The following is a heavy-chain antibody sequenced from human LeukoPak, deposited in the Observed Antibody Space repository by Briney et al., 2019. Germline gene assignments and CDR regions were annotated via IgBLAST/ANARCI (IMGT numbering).Heavy chain of an antibody. CDR1: GYSSTYYL. CDR2: IYPGDSDT. J-gene: IGHJ1*01. Sequence: GESLMICCKASGYSSTYYLIGWVRQMPGKGLEWMGIIYPGDSDTRYSPSFQGQVTISADKSISTAYLQWSSLKASDTAMYYCARTKIFTMVPRDYWGQHTLVTVSS. CDR3: ARTKIFTMVPRDY. D-gene: IGHD3-10*01. V-gene: IGHV5-51*01.